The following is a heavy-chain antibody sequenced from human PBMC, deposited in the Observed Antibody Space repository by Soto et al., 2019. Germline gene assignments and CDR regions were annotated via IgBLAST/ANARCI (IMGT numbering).Heavy chain of an antibody. V-gene: IGHV1-3*01. D-gene: IGHD5-18*01. Sequence: QVHLVQSGAEVKKPGASVKVSCKTSGYTLTNNVINWVRQAPGQRLEWMGWVNAGNDNTKWSREFQGSLNLTQDTSATTAYMELSSLTSEDTAIYFCAREVPYGYSRFDYWGQGTLVTVSS. CDR1: GYTLTNNV. CDR3: AREVPYGYSRFDY. CDR2: VNAGNDNT. J-gene: IGHJ4*02.